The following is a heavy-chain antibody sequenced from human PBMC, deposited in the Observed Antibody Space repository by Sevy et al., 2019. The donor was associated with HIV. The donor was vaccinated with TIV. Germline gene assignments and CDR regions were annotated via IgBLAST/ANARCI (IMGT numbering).Heavy chain of an antibody. Sequence: SETLSLTCAVSGGSISSGAYSWNWIRQPPGKGLEWIGYIFHTESTYYNPSLKSRVTISVDRSKNQFSLKLTSVTAADSAVYYCARDGGTVTTPGYFDYWAREPWSPSPQ. CDR3: ARDGGTVTTPGYFDY. V-gene: IGHV4-30-2*01. D-gene: IGHD4-17*01. CDR2: IFHTEST. CDR1: GGSISSGAYS. J-gene: IGHJ4*02.